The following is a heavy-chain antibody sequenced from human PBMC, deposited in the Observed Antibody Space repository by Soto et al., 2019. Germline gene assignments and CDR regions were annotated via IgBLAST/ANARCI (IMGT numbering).Heavy chain of an antibody. CDR2: VSGSGIST. J-gene: IGHJ4*02. CDR3: ARVQVQDLENIFDY. CDR1: GFSISNHV. Sequence: GGSLRLSCTASGFSISNHVMSWVRQAPGRGLEWVSAVSGSGISTFYADSVKGRFIISRDNSKNTLFLQVNSLKAEDTAVYFCARVQVQDLENIFDYWGQGTLVTVSS. D-gene: IGHD3-3*01. V-gene: IGHV3-23*01.